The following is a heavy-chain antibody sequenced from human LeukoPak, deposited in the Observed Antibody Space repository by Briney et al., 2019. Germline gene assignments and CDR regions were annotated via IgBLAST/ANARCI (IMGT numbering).Heavy chain of an antibody. CDR1: GFAFSSYS. D-gene: IGHD5-18*01. V-gene: IGHV3-48*01. Sequence: GGSLRLSCAASGFAFSSYSMNWVRQAPGKGLEWVSYISSSSSTIYYADSVKGRFTISRDNAKNSLYLQMNSLRAEDTAVFFCARGSYSYGYHNFDYWGQGTLVTVSS. CDR3: ARGSYSYGYHNFDY. CDR2: ISSSSSTI. J-gene: IGHJ4*02.